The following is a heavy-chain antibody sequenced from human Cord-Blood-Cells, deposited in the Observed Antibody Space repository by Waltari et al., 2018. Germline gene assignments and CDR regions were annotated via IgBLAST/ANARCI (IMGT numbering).Heavy chain of an antibody. CDR2: IYYRGST. V-gene: IGHV4-39*01. CDR3: ARGTIISYYYYDSSGSSFDY. D-gene: IGHD3-22*01. J-gene: IGHJ4*02. Sequence: QLQLQESGPGLVKPSETLSLTCTVSGGSISSSSYYWGWIRQPPGKGLEWIGRIYYRGSTYYNRSLKSRVTISVDTSKNQFPLKLSSVTAADTAVYYCARGTIISYYYYDSSGSSFDYWGQGTLVTVSS. CDR1: GGSISSSSYY.